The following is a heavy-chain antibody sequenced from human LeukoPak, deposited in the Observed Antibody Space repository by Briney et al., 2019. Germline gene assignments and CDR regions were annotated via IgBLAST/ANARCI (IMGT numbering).Heavy chain of an antibody. CDR2: IYTSGNT. CDR3: ARGGPPKNYYDTSGQPLDY. J-gene: IGHJ4*02. V-gene: IGHV4-4*07. Sequence: PSETLSLTCTVSGASISSYSWSWIRQPAGKGLEWIGRIYTSGNTNYNPSLKSRVTMSLDTSKNQFSLRLSSVTAADTAFYYCARGGPPKNYYDTSGQPLDYWGQGTLVTVSS. D-gene: IGHD3-22*01. CDR1: GASISSYS.